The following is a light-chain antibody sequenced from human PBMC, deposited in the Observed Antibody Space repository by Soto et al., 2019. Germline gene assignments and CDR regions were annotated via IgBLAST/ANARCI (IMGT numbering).Light chain of an antibody. CDR2: EVS. V-gene: IGLV2-14*01. CDR1: TSDIGTYSY. CDR3: CSSTGISTIL. J-gene: IGLJ1*01. Sequence: QSALTQPASVSGSPAQSITISCTGTTSDIGTYSYVPWYQQHAGKAPKLIIYEVSHRPAGVSNRFSGSKSGSTASLTISGLQAEDEAHYYCCSSTGISTILFATGTKVTVL.